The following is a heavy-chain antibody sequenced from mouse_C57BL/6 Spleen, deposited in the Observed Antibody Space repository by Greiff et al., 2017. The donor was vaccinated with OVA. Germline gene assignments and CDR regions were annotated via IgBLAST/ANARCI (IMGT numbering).Heavy chain of an antibody. V-gene: IGHV14-4*01. CDR3: TTRGVNWDRDY. CDR1: GFNIKDDY. CDR2: IDPGSGDT. Sequence: EVQLQQSGAELVRPGASVKLSCTASGFNIKDDYMPWVKQRPEQGLEWIGWIDPGSGDTYYASNFQGKATITADTSSNTDYLQLSSLTSEDTAVYYCTTRGVNWDRDYWGKGTTLTVSS. D-gene: IGHD4-1*01. J-gene: IGHJ2*01.